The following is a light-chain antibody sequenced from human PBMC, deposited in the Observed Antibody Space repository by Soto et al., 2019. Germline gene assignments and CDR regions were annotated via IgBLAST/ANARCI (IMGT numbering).Light chain of an antibody. Sequence: QSVLTQPPSVSGAPGQRVTISRIGGSSNIGAGYNVHWYQQLPGTAPKLLISGDNNRPSGVPDRFSGSKSGTSASLAITGLQDEDEADYYCQSYDRSLSGSRVVFGGGTKLTVL. V-gene: IGLV1-40*01. CDR2: GDN. CDR3: QSYDRSLSGSRVV. J-gene: IGLJ2*01. CDR1: SSNIGAGYN.